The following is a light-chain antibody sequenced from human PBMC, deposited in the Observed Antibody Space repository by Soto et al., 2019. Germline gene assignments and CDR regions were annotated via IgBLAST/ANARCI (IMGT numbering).Light chain of an antibody. V-gene: IGLV2-14*03. CDR2: DVT. Sequence: QSALTQPASVSGSPGQSITISCTGTTSDVGAYNYVSWYQQHPGKAPQLMIYDVTNRPSGVSFRFSGSKSGNSASLTISGLQAEDEDDYYCCSYTSSSTLVFGGGTKLTVL. J-gene: IGLJ2*01. CDR1: TSDVGAYNY. CDR3: CSYTSSSTLV.